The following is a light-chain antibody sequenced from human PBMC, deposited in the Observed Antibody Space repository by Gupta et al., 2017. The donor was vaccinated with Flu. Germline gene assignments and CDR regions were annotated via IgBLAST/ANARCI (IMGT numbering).Light chain of an antibody. J-gene: IGKJ3*01. CDR3: QQANSLPFT. CDR2: VAS. CDR1: QDIRSW. Sequence: PPSVSASVGGRVTITCRASQDIRSWLAWYQQKPGTAPKLLIYVASKLQTGVPGRFSGSGSGTDFTLTINSLQPEDFATYYCQQANSLPFTFGPGTNVDI. V-gene: IGKV1-12*01.